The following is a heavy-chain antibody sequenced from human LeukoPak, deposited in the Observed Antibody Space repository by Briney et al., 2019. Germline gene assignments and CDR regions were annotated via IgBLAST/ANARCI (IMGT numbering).Heavy chain of an antibody. CDR1: GYTFTGYY. V-gene: IGHV1-2*02. CDR3: ARARLNYDSSGSLEY. J-gene: IGHJ4*02. Sequence: ASVKVSCKASGYTFTGYYMHWVRQAPGQGLEWMGWINPNSSGTNYAQKFQGRVTMIRDTSISTAYMELSRLRSDDTAVYYCARARLNYDSSGSLEYWGQGTLVTVSS. CDR2: INPNSSGT. D-gene: IGHD3-22*01.